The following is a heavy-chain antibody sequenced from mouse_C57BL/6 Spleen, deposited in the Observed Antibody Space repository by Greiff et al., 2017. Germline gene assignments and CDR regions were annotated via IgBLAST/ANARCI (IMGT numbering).Heavy chain of an antibody. CDR2: ISSGSSTI. Sequence: EVQGVESGGGLVKPGGSLTLSCAASGFTFSDYGMHWVRQAPEKGLEWVAYISSGSSTIYYADTVKGRFTISRDNAKNTLFLQMTSLRSEDTAMYYCARDITTVVATGYFDVWGTGTTVTVSS. CDR1: GFTFSDYG. J-gene: IGHJ1*03. V-gene: IGHV5-17*01. CDR3: ARDITTVVATGYFDV. D-gene: IGHD1-1*01.